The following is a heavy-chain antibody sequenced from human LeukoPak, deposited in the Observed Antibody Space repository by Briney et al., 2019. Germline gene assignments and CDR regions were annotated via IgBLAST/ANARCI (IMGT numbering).Heavy chain of an antibody. CDR1: GYSISTGYF. V-gene: IGHV4-38-2*01. CDR2: IFHTGST. J-gene: IGHJ4*02. Sequence: KPSETLSLTCAVSGYSISTGYFWGWIRQSPGQGLEWIGSIFHTGSTSYNPSFKSRVTLSVDTSKNEFSLKLTSVTATDPAIYYCASPRGTYIDYWGQGTPVTVSS. D-gene: IGHD3-16*01. CDR3: ASPRGTYIDY.